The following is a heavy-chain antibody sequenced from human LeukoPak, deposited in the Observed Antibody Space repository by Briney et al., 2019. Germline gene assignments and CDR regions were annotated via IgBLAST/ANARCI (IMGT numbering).Heavy chain of an antibody. CDR1: GFTFSSYW. D-gene: IGHD5-24*01. V-gene: IGHV3-7*01. J-gene: IGHJ4*02. Sequence: GGSLRLSCAASGFTFSSYWMSWVRQAPGKGLEWVANIKQDGSEKYYVDSVKGRFTISRDNAKNSLYLQMNSLRAEDTAVYYCARSKRWPRGGLGHFDYWGQGTLVTVSS. CDR2: IKQDGSEK. CDR3: ARSKRWPRGGLGHFDY.